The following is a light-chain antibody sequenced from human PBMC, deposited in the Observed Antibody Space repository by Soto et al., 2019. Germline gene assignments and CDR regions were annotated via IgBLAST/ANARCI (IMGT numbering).Light chain of an antibody. CDR2: GAS. CDR1: QSVSSRC. CDR3: QQYGSSPYT. J-gene: IGKJ2*01. Sequence: EIVLTQSPGPLSLSPGERAPLSCRASQSVSSRCLAWYQQKPGQAPRLPMYGASSRATGSPDRFSGTGCGTDFTLTISRREPEDFAVSYCQQYGSSPYTFGLGTKVEIK. V-gene: IGKV3-20*01.